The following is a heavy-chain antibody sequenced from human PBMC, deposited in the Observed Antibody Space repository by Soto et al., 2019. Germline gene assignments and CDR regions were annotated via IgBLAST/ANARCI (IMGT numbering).Heavy chain of an antibody. CDR1: GFTFSSYS. CDR2: ISSGSVTI. Sequence: GSLRLSCAASGFTFSSYSMNWVRQAPGKGLEWLAYISSGSVTIYYADSVRGRFTISRDNAKNSLYLQMNDLRAEDTAVYYCARDLERNSTNYWGQGTPVTVS. D-gene: IGHD2-2*01. J-gene: IGHJ4*02. CDR3: ARDLERNSTNY. V-gene: IGHV3-48*01.